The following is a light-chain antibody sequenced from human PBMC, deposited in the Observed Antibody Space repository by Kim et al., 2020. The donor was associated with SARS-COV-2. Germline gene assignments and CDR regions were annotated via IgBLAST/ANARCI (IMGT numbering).Light chain of an antibody. V-gene: IGKV1-5*03. J-gene: IGKJ4*01. Sequence: AAVGGRRSITCRPSQSVSRWLACYQQKPRKEPNLRLYKAASLESGVPSRFSGSGSGTEFTPPTSSLQHDDFAAYYCQQYKSVSLLTFGGGTKLEI. CDR1: QSVSRW. CDR2: KAA. CDR3: QQYKSVSLLT.